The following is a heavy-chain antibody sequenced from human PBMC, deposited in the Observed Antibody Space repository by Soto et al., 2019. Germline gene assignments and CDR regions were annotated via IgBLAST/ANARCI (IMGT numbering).Heavy chain of an antibody. CDR1: GFTFSSFG. V-gene: IGHV3-33*01. CDR3: ATTGPY. CDR2: IWFDGSNK. J-gene: IGHJ4*02. Sequence: GGSLRLSCAASGFTFSSFGMHWVRQAPGKGLEWVAVIWFDGSNKFYADSVKGRFTISRDNSKNTVSLQMNSLRDEDSAAYYCATTGPYWGQGTLVTVSS.